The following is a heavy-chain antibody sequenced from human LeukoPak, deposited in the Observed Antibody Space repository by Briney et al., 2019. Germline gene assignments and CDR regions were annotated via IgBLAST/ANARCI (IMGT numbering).Heavy chain of an antibody. CDR1: GGSFSGYY. V-gene: IGHV4-34*01. J-gene: IGHJ4*02. Sequence: SETLSLTCAVYGGSFSGYYWSWIRQPPGKGLEWIGEINHSGSTNYNPSLKSRVTISVDTSKSQFSLKLSSVTAADTAVYYCASPTVDTAMVHPPAYDYWGQGTLVTVSS. CDR3: ASPTVDTAMVHPPAYDY. CDR2: INHSGST. D-gene: IGHD5-18*01.